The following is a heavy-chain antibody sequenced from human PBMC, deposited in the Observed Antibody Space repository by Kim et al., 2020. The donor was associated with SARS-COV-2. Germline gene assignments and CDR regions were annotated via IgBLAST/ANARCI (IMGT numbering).Heavy chain of an antibody. Sequence: GSLRLSCAASGFSVSSYAMHWVRQAPGKGLEWLAVISFDGSKNYYADSVKGRFTISRDNSKNTLYVQMNSLRAEDTALYYCARDLYSVYRYGSGNSYYYGMDVWGQGTTVTVSS. CDR3: ARDLYSVYRYGSGNSYYYGMDV. V-gene: IGHV3-30*04. D-gene: IGHD3-10*01. CDR2: ISFDGSKN. J-gene: IGHJ6*02. CDR1: GFSVSSYA.